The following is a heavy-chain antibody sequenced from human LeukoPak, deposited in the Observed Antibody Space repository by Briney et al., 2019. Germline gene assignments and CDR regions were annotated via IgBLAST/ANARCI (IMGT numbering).Heavy chain of an antibody. Sequence: SXXRQAPGQGLEWMGGIIPIFGTANYAQKFQGRVTITADESTSTAYMELSSLRSEDTAVYYCARGRGIAVAGTLLDYWGQGTLVTVYS. V-gene: IGHV1-69*01. CDR3: ARGRGIAVAGTLLDY. D-gene: IGHD6-19*01. CDR2: IIPIFGTA. J-gene: IGHJ4*02.